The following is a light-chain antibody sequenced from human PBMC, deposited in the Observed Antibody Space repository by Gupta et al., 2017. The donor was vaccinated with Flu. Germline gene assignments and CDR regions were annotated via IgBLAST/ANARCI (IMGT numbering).Light chain of an antibody. V-gene: IGKV2-28*01. CDR2: LGS. CDR3: RQALQIPIT. Sequence: VTPGEPASISCRSSQSRLHRNGYNYLDWYLQKPGQSPQLLIYLGSNRASGVPDRVSGSGSGTDFTLKISRVEPEDVGFYYCRQALQIPITFGQGTLMEIK. CDR1: QSRLHRNGYNY. J-gene: IGKJ5*01.